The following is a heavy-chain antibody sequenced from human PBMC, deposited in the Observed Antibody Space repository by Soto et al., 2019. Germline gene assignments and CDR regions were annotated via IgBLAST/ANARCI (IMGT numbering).Heavy chain of an antibody. V-gene: IGHV3-33*01. J-gene: IGHJ4*02. CDR3: ARPGYCTGGSCYFFLY. CDR2: IWYDGVNK. Sequence: GGSLRLSCAASGFTFSGYGMHWVRQAPGKGLEWVAVIWYDGVNKYYVDSVKGRFTISRDNSKNTVYLQMNSLRAEDTAVYYCARPGYCTGGSCYFFLYWGQGTLVTVSS. D-gene: IGHD2-15*01. CDR1: GFTFSGYG.